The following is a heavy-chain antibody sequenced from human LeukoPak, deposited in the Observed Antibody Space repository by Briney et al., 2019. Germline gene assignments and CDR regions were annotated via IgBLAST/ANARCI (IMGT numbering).Heavy chain of an antibody. Sequence: TGGSLRLSCAASGFTFSSYSMNWVRQAPGKGLEWVSYISSSSSTIYYADSVKGRFTISRDNAKNSLYLQMNSLGAEDTAVYYCARAPQLLTLSAEYFQHWGQGTLVTVSS. CDR1: GFTFSSYS. V-gene: IGHV3-48*01. CDR3: ARAPQLLTLSAEYFQH. CDR2: ISSSSSTI. J-gene: IGHJ1*01. D-gene: IGHD2-2*01.